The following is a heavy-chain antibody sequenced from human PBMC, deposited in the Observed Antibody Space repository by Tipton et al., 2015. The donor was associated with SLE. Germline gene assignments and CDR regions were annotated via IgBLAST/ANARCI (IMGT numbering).Heavy chain of an antibody. CDR3: ARGVRITMSRGSLDY. D-gene: IGHD3-10*01. J-gene: IGHJ4*02. CDR1: GESFSGYY. CDR2: INHSGST. Sequence: TLSLTCAVYGESFSGYYWSWIRQPPEKGLEWIGEINHSGSTNYNPSLESRVTISVDTSKNELSLKLRSVTAADTAIYYCARGVRITMSRGSLDYWGQGTLVTVSS. V-gene: IGHV4-34*01.